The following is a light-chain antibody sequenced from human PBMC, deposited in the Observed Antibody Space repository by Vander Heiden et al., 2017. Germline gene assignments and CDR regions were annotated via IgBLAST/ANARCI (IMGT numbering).Light chain of an antibody. CDR3: QQANSFPRT. Sequence: DIQMTPSPSSVSAAVGDRFTITCRAGQDISSWLAWYQQKQGKAPKLLIYAAASLQSGVPSRFSGSGSGTDFTLTISSLQPEDFATYYCQQANSFPRTFGQGTKLEI. CDR1: QDISSW. J-gene: IGKJ2*01. CDR2: AAA. V-gene: IGKV1-12*01.